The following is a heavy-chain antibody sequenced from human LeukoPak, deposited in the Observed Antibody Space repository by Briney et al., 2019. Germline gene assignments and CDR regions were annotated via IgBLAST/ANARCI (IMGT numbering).Heavy chain of an antibody. CDR3: ARPTGRPSNYYSMDV. Sequence: SVTVSCKASGYSFPGYDINWVRQATGQALEWMGWMNPNNGNTGYAQRFQGRVTMTRDTATSTAYMELSSLKFEDTAVYYCARPTGRPSNYYSMDVWGKGTTVAVSS. D-gene: IGHD1-26*01. CDR1: GYSFPGYD. CDR2: MNPNNGNT. J-gene: IGHJ6*03. V-gene: IGHV1-8*01.